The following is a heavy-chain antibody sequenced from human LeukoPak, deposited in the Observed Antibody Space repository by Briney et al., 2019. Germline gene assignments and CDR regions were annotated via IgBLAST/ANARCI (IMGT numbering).Heavy chain of an antibody. CDR2: IRSKANSYAT. D-gene: IGHD2-15*01. CDR3: RVYCSGGSCYPTNDY. V-gene: IGHV3-73*01. J-gene: IGHJ4*02. Sequence: SGGSLRLSCAASGFTFSGSAMHWVRQASGKGLEWVGRIRSKANSYATAYAASVKGRFTISRDDSKNTAYLQMNSLKTEDTAVYYCRVYCSGGSCYPTNDYWGQGTLVTVSS. CDR1: GFTFSGSA.